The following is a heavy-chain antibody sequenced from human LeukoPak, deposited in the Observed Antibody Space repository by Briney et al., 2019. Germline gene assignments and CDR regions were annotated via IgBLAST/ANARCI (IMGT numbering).Heavy chain of an antibody. CDR1: GVSISNYY. CDR2: VCRSGSI. Sequence: PSKTLSLTCTVSGVSISNYYWTWIRQPAGKGLEWIGRVCRSGSIDYNPSLKSRVTMSVDSSKNQFSLKLTSVTAVDTAVYYCARASDSEGYSLPFFDYWGRGSLVTVSS. J-gene: IGHJ4*02. V-gene: IGHV4-4*07. CDR3: ARASDSEGYSLPFFDY. D-gene: IGHD3-22*01.